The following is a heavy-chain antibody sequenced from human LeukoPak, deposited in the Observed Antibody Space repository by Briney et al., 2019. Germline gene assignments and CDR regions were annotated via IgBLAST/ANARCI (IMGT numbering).Heavy chain of an antibody. CDR2: IWNDGSNN. V-gene: IGHV3-33*01. J-gene: IGHJ4*02. Sequence: AGRSLRLSCAASGFTFSSFGMHWVRQAPGKGLEGVEVIWNDGSNNYYADSVKGRFTISRDNAKNTLYLQMNSLRPEDTAVYYCASSMAYNCLDYWGQGSLVTVSS. D-gene: IGHD5-24*01. CDR3: ASSMAYNCLDY. CDR1: GFTFSSFG.